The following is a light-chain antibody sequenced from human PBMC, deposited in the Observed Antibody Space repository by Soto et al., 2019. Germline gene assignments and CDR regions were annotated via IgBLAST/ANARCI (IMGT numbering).Light chain of an antibody. CDR3: QQYDNLPIT. CDR1: QDISNY. Sequence: DIQMTQSPSSLSASVGDRVTITCQASQDISNYLNWYQQKPGKAPKLLIYDASNLETGVPSMFSGSGPGTDFTFSISSLQPEDMATYYCQQYDNLPITFGQGTRLEIK. J-gene: IGKJ5*01. V-gene: IGKV1-33*01. CDR2: DAS.